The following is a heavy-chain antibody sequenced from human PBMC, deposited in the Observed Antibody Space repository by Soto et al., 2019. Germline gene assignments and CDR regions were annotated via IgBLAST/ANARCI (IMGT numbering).Heavy chain of an antibody. CDR2: MNPNSGNT. V-gene: IGHV1-8*01. CDR3: ASKYDFWSGYSPFPRYYSYYYLDV. J-gene: IGHJ6*03. Sequence: QVQLVQSGDEVKKPGASVKVSCKAAGYTFTSYDINWVRQATGQGLEWMGWMNPNSGNTGYAQKFQGRVSMTRNTYISTAYMELSSLRSEDTAVYYCASKYDFWSGYSPFPRYYSYYYLDVWGKGTTVTVAS. CDR1: GYTFTSYD. D-gene: IGHD3-3*01.